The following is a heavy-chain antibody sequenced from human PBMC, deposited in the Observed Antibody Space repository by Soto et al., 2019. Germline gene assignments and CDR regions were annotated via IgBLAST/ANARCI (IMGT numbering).Heavy chain of an antibody. CDR1: EFTFSSYA. Sequence: PGGSLRLSCAASEFTFSSYAMSWVRQAPGKGLDWVSAISGSGGSTYYADSVKGRFTISRDNSKNTLYLQMSSLRAEDTAVYYCAKDKLAWYYGSGPPDAFDIWGQGTMVTVS. CDR3: AKDKLAWYYGSGPPDAFDI. CDR2: ISGSGGST. D-gene: IGHD3-10*01. V-gene: IGHV3-23*01. J-gene: IGHJ3*02.